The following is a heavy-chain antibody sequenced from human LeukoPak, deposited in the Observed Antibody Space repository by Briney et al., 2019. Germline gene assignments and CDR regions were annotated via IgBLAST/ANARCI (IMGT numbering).Heavy chain of an antibody. D-gene: IGHD2-2*01. V-gene: IGHV3-23*01. CDR3: AKLYCSTINCYSDY. CDR1: GFTFSSYA. J-gene: IGHJ4*02. CDR2: ISASGGST. Sequence: GGSLRLSCAASGFTFSSYAISWVRQAPGKGLEWVSAISASGGSTYYADSVKGRFTISRDNPKNTLDLQMNSLRAEDTAVYYCAKLYCSTINCYSDYWGQGTLVTVSS.